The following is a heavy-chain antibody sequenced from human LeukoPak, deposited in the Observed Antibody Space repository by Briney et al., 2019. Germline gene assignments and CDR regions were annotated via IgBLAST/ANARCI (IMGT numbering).Heavy chain of an antibody. J-gene: IGHJ4*02. CDR3: ARGIVEMATIGSFDY. CDR2: IIPIFGTA. Sequence: GASVKVSCKASGGTFSSYAISWVRQAPGQGLEWMGGIIPIFGTANYAQKFQGRVAITTDESTSTAYMELSSLRSEDAAVYYCARGIVEMATIGSFDYWGRGTLVTVSS. D-gene: IGHD5-24*01. V-gene: IGHV1-69*05. CDR1: GGTFSSYA.